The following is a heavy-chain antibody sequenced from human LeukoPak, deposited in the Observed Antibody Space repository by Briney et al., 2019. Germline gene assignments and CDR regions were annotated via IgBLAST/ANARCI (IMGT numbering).Heavy chain of an antibody. J-gene: IGHJ4*02. V-gene: IGHV4-34*01. D-gene: IGHD2-21*02. CDR2: INHSGST. CDR3: ARGGFYCGGDCYVDY. Sequence: PSETLSLTCAVYGGSFIPYYWSWIRQPPGKGLEWIGEINHSGSTNYNPSLKSRVTISVDTSKNQFSLKLSSVTAADTAVYYCARGGFYCGGDCYVDYWGQGRLVTVSS. CDR1: GGSFIPYY.